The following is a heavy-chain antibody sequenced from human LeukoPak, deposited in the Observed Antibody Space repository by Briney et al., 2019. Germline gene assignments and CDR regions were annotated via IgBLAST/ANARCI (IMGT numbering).Heavy chain of an antibody. V-gene: IGHV3-20*04. D-gene: IGHD3-9*01. CDR2: INWNGGST. CDR3: AREVRDILTGYYSRMNWFDP. J-gene: IGHJ5*02. Sequence: GGYLRLACAASGFTFDDYGIGWVRQATWEGLEWVSGINWNGGSTGYADFVKGRFTISGDNAKNSLYLQMNSLRAEDTALYYCAREVRDILTGYYSRMNWFDPWGQGTLVTVSS. CDR1: GFTFDDYG.